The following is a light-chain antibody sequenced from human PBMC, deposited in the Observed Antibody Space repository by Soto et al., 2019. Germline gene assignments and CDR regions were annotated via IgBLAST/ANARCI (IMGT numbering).Light chain of an antibody. J-gene: IGLJ2*01. CDR1: SSDVGSYNL. Sequence: QSALTQPASVSGSPGQSITISCTGTSSDVGSYNLVSWYQQHPGKAPKLMNYEGSKRPSGVSDRFSGSKSGNTASLTISGLQAEDEADYYCCSYAGSSTVVFGGGTKFTVL. CDR3: CSYAGSSTVV. CDR2: EGS. V-gene: IGLV2-23*01.